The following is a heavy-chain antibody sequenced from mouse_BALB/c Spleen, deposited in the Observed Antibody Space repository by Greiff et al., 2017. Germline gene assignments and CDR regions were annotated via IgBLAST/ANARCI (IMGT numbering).Heavy chain of an antibody. CDR2: IWAGGST. CDR1: GFSLTSYG. J-gene: IGHJ3*01. CDR3: ASPYGNYDWFAY. Sequence: QVQLQESGPGLVAPSQSLSITCTVSGFSLTSYGVHWVRQPPGKGLEWLGVIWAGGSTNYNSALMSRLSISKDNSKSQVFLKMNSLQTDDTAMYYCASPYGNYDWFAYWGQGTLVTVSA. V-gene: IGHV2-9*02. D-gene: IGHD2-1*01.